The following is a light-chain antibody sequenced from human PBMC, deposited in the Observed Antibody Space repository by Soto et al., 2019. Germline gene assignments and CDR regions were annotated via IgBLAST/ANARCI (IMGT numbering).Light chain of an antibody. Sequence: QAVVTQPPSASGTPGQRVTISCSGSSSNIGSNTVNWYQQLPGTAPKLLIYSNNQRPSGVPDRFSGSKSGPSASLAISGLQSEDEADYYCAAWDDSLNVVVFGGGTKLTVL. CDR1: SSNIGSNT. J-gene: IGLJ2*01. CDR2: SNN. CDR3: AAWDDSLNVVV. V-gene: IGLV1-44*01.